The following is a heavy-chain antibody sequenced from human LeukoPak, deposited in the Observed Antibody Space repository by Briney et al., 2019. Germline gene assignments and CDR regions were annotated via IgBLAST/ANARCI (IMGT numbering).Heavy chain of an antibody. J-gene: IGHJ4*02. D-gene: IGHD6-13*01. Sequence: PGGSLRLSCAASGFTFSSYAMSWVRQAPGKGLEWVSAISGSGGSTYYADSVKGRFTISRDNSKNTLYLQMNSLRAEDTAVYYCAKDGESSEAAAGLFDYWGQGTLVTVSS. CDR3: AKDGESSEAAAGLFDY. V-gene: IGHV3-23*01. CDR2: ISGSGGST. CDR1: GFTFSSYA.